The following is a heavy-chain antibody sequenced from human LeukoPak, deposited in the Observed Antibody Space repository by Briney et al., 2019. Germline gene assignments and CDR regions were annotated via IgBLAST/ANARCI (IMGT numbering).Heavy chain of an antibody. Sequence: PGGSLRLSCAASGFTFSSYAMHWVRQAPGKGLEWVAVIPYDGSNKYYADSVKGRFTISRDNSKNTLYLQMNSLRAEDTAVYYCARDEYGSGSFDYWGQGTLVTVSS. CDR1: GFTFSSYA. J-gene: IGHJ4*02. CDR3: ARDEYGSGSFDY. CDR2: IPYDGSNK. V-gene: IGHV3-30-3*01. D-gene: IGHD3-10*01.